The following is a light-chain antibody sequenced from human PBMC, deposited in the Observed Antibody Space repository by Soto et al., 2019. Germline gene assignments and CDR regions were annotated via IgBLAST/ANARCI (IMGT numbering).Light chain of an antibody. CDR2: AAS. Sequence: DIQMTQFPSTLSASVGDRVTITCRASQDIDISLAWFQQRPGEAPKLLIFAASGLESGVQSTFSGSGSGTEFTLTISSVQPDDFATYLCQHYDTFSWTFGQGTKVEMK. CDR1: QDIDIS. CDR3: QHYDTFSWT. V-gene: IGKV1-5*01. J-gene: IGKJ1*01.